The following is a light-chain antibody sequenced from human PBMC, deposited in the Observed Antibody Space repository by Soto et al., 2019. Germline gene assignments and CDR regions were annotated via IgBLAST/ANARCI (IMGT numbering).Light chain of an antibody. V-gene: IGLV2-14*01. CDR2: EVS. CDR3: SSFTRSHTWV. J-gene: IGLJ3*02. CDR1: NSDVGGYSY. Sequence: QSALTQPASVSGSPGHSITISCTGTNSDVGGYSYVSWFQQHPGKAPKLIIYEVSNRPSGVSIRFSGSKSGNTASLTVSGLQAEDEADYYCSSFTRSHTWVIGGGTKLTVL.